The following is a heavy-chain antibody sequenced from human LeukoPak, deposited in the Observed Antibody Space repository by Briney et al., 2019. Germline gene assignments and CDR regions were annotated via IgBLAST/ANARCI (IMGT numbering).Heavy chain of an antibody. J-gene: IGHJ4*02. V-gene: IGHV3-64*01. Sequence: GGSLTLSCAASGFTITTYAMGWVRQAPGKGLEYVSSISSDGGNTYYANSVRGRFTISRDNSKNTLYLQMGSLRTEDMAVFYCARGSHRRYSSSWYSLWGQGTLVTVSS. CDR3: ARGSHRRYSSSWYSL. D-gene: IGHD6-13*01. CDR1: GFTITTYA. CDR2: ISSDGGNT.